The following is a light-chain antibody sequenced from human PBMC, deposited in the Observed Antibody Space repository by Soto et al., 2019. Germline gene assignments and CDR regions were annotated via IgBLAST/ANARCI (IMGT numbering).Light chain of an antibody. V-gene: IGLV2-14*01. CDR2: DVS. Sequence: QSALAQPASVSGSPGQSITISCTGTSSDVGGYNYVSWYQQHPGKAPKLMIYDVSNRPSGVSNRFSGSKSGNTASLTISGLQAEDEADYYCSSYTSSSPYVFGIGTRSQS. J-gene: IGLJ1*01. CDR3: SSYTSSSPYV. CDR1: SSDVGGYNY.